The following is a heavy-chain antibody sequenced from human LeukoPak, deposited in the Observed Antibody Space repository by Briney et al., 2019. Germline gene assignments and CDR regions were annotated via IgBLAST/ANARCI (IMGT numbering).Heavy chain of an antibody. CDR3: ARMRGSSSSGYWFDP. J-gene: IGHJ5*02. CDR2: IYTSGST. V-gene: IGHV4-4*09. D-gene: IGHD6-6*01. Sequence: SETLSLTCTVSGGSISSYYWSWTRQPPGKGLEWIGYIYTSGSTNYNPSLKSRVTISVDTSKNQFSLKLSSVTAADTAVYYCARMRGSSSSGYWFDPWGQGTLVTVSS. CDR1: GGSISSYY.